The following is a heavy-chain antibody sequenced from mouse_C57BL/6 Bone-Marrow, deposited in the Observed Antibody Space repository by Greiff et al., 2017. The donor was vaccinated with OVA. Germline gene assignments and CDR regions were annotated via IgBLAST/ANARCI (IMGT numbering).Heavy chain of an antibody. Sequence: QVQLQQSGAELVRPGASVTLSCKASGYTFTDYEMHWVKQTPVHGLEWIGAIDPETGGTAYNQKFKGKAILTADKSSSTAYMELRSLTSEYSAVYYCTRGFTTVVAMDYYAMDYWGQGTSVTVSS. CDR1: GYTFTDYE. D-gene: IGHD1-1*01. CDR3: TRGFTTVVAMDYYAMDY. V-gene: IGHV1-15*01. CDR2: IDPETGGT. J-gene: IGHJ4*01.